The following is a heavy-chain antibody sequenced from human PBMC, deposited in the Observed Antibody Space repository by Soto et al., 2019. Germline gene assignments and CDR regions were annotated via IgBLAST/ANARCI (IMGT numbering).Heavy chain of an antibody. CDR2: IHPGDSDT. CDR3: TLSYGDSYCYYYGMDV. D-gene: IGHD4-17*01. Sequence: PGESLKISCVGSGFSFSRYTVGWVRQVPGKGLEWMGVIHPGDSDTIYSPSFQGQVTISADKSISTAYLQWSSLKASDTAMYYCTLSYGDSYCYYYGMDVWGQGTTVTVSS. V-gene: IGHV5-51*01. J-gene: IGHJ6*02. CDR1: GFSFSRYT.